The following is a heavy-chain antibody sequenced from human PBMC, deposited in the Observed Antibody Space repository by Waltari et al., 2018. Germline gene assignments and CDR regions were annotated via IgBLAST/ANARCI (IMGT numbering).Heavy chain of an antibody. D-gene: IGHD4-17*01. CDR1: GGPIASSSY. CDR3: ARAPHEVNFWTTVTPMYTWFDP. J-gene: IGHJ5*02. V-gene: IGHV4-39*01. CDR2: RHDSGST. Sequence: QLHLQESGPGLVKPSETPSLTCSVSGGPIASSSYWGWIRQSPGKGLEWIGSRHDSGSTHYNPSLKSRVTLSIDTSNNQFSLSLKSVTASDTAVYYCARAPHEVNFWTTVTPMYTWFDPWGQGTLVTVSS.